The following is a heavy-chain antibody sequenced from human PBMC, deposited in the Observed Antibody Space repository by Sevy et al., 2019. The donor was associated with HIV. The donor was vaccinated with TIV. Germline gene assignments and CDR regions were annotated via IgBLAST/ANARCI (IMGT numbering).Heavy chain of an antibody. CDR1: GFTFSYYT. V-gene: IGHV3-21*03. J-gene: IGHJ4*02. CDR3: ARSTDYYDNSGYDS. D-gene: IGHD3-22*01. Sequence: GGSLRLSCAASGFTFSYYTMNWVRQAPGKGLEWVSSISSGSSYIFYADSMKGRFTVSRDNAKNSLFLQMNSLRDEGTALYYCARSTDYYDNSGYDSWGRGTLVTVSS. CDR2: ISSGSSYI.